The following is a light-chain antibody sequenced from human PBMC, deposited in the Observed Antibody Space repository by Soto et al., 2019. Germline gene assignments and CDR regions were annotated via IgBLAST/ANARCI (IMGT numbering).Light chain of an antibody. J-gene: IGKJ4*01. CDR1: QTVSSSY. V-gene: IGKV3-20*01. Sequence: EIVLTPSPGTLSLSPGERATLSCRASQTVSSSYLAWYQQKPGQAPRLLIYGASSRATGIPDRFRGSGSGTDFTLTISRLEPEDFAVYYCQQYGSSPPITFGGGTMVDLK. CDR2: GAS. CDR3: QQYGSSPPIT.